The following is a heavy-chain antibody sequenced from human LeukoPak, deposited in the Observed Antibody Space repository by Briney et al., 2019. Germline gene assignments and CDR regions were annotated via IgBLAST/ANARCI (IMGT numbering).Heavy chain of an antibody. CDR3: ARGQNTVNN. J-gene: IGHJ4*02. V-gene: IGHV3-7*01. Sequence: GGSLRLSCAASGFTFSSYWMSWVRQAPGKGLEWVANIKQDGSEKYYVDSVKGRFTISRDNAKNSLYLQMNSLRAEDAAVYCWARGQNTVNNWGQGTLVTVSS. D-gene: IGHD4-17*01. CDR2: IKQDGSEK. CDR1: GFTFSSYW.